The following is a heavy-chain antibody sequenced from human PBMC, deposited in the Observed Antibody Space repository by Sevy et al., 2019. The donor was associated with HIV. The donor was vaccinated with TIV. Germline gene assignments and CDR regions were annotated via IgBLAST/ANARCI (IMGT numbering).Heavy chain of an antibody. D-gene: IGHD6-19*01. J-gene: IGHJ2*01. CDR2: TYYKSKWYS. CDR3: ARSVAALDFWYFDL. V-gene: IGHV6-1*01. Sequence: SQTLSLTCAISGDSVSSINAAWNWIRQSPSRGLEWLGRTYYKSKWYSHYAVSVKSRMTINPDTSKNQFSLQLNSVTPEDTAVYYCARSVAALDFWYFDLWGRGTLVTVSS. CDR1: GDSVSSINAA.